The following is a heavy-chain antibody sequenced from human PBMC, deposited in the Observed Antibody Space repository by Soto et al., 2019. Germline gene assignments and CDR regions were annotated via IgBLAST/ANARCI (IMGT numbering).Heavy chain of an antibody. CDR1: GFTFGDYY. Sequence: PGGSLRLSCAVSGFTFGDYYMTWIRQAPGKGLEWVSHISSSSDYTNYADSVKGRFTSSRDNAKSSLYLQMNSLRAEDTAVYYWARGGGCSKWVGPVCYSMDVWGQGTTVTVST. V-gene: IGHV3-11*06. CDR2: ISSSSDYT. CDR3: ARGGGCSKWVGPVCYSMDV. J-gene: IGHJ6*01. D-gene: IGHD2-2*01.